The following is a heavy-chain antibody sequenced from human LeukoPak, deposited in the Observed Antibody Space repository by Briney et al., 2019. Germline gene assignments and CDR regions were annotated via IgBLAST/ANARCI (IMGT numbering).Heavy chain of an antibody. J-gene: IGHJ4*02. CDR3: AKGDCSSTSCLTPPWETFDY. Sequence: PGGSLRLSCAASGFTFDNYAVNWIRHAPGKGLEWVSGISWNGGSIGYADSVKGRFTISRDNAKNSVYLQMNSLRAEDTVVYYCAKGDCSSTSCLTPPWETFDYWGQGTLVTVSS. D-gene: IGHD2-2*01. CDR2: ISWNGGSI. V-gene: IGHV3-9*01. CDR1: GFTFDNYA.